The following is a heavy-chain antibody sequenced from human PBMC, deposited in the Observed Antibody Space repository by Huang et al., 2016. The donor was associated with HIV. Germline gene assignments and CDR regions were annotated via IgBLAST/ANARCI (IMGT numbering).Heavy chain of an antibody. CDR2: MNPKSGNV. CDR1: GYTFTNYD. Sequence: QIQLAQSGAEVKKPGASVKVSCKASGYTFTNYDINWVRQASGQGVEGMGWMNPKSGNVGDTKKFQGRVAILRNSSINTSYLEVTSLTSEDTAVYYCARGFGINYNHEAFDVWGQGTMVTVSS. V-gene: IGHV1-8*01. D-gene: IGHD3-10*01. CDR3: ARGFGINYNHEAFDV. J-gene: IGHJ3*01.